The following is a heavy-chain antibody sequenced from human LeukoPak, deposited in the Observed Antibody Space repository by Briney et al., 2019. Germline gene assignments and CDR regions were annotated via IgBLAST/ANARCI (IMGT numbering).Heavy chain of an antibody. CDR2: INSDGSST. CDR1: GFTFSSYW. D-gene: IGHD3-10*02. V-gene: IGHV3-74*01. J-gene: IGHJ3*02. CDR3: ARESPVPGNFAFDI. Sequence: GGSLRLSCAASGFTFSSYWMHWVRQAPGKGLVWVSRINSDGSSTSYADSVKGRFTISRDNAKNSQYLQMNSLRAEDTAVYYCARESPVPGNFAFDIWGQGTMVTVSS.